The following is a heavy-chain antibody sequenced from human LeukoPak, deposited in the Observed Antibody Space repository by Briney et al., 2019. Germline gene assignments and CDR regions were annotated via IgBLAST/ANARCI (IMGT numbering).Heavy chain of an antibody. D-gene: IGHD5-18*01. CDR1: GGSISSGGYY. Sequence: PSETLSLTCTVSGGSISSGGYYWSWIRQPPGKGLEWIGDIYHTASTNYNPSLKSRVTMSVDKSKNQFSLNLRSVTAADTAMYFCARPREYSYGNDAFDIWGQGTMVTVSS. CDR2: IYHTAST. J-gene: IGHJ3*02. CDR3: ARPREYSYGNDAFDI. V-gene: IGHV4-30-2*01.